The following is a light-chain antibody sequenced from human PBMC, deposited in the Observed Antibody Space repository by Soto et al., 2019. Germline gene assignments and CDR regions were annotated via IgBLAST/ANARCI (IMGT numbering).Light chain of an antibody. J-gene: IGLJ1*01. CDR1: SSDVGGYNY. V-gene: IGLV2-14*01. Sequence: QSVLTQPGSVSGSPGQSVTISCTGTSSDVGGYNYVSWYQQHPGKAPKLMIYDVSNRPSGVSNRFSGSKSGNTASLTISGLQAEDEADYYCSSYTSSSTPWVFGTGTKVTVL. CDR3: SSYTSSSTPWV. CDR2: DVS.